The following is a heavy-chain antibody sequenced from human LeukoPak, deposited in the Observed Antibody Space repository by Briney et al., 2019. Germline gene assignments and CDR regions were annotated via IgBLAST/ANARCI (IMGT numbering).Heavy chain of an antibody. CDR2: IWYDGSNK. CDR1: VFTFSSYG. V-gene: IGHV3-33*01. J-gene: IGHJ4*02. D-gene: IGHD3-10*01. Sequence: PGRSLRLSCAASVFTFSSYGMHWVRQAPAKGREWVAGIWYDGSNKYYADSVKGRFTISRDNSKNTLYLQMNSLRAEDTAVYYCARDFCDGSGSQGDFDYWGQGTLVTVSS. CDR3: ARDFCDGSGSQGDFDY.